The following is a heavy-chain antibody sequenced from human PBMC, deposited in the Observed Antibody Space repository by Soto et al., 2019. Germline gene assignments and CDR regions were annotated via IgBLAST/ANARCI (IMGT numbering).Heavy chain of an antibody. CDR2: LNWNGART. CDR1: GFTSGDYG. V-gene: IGHV3-20*04. J-gene: IGHJ2*01. Sequence: ESGGSVVRPGGSLRLSCVVSGFTSGDYGMSWVRQGPGKGLEWVAGLNWNGARTTYADSVKGRFTVSRDNAKNSLYLQMTSLRADDTAFYYCTREGEYGDYIGWYFDLWGRGTLVTVSS. D-gene: IGHD4-17*01. CDR3: TREGEYGDYIGWYFDL.